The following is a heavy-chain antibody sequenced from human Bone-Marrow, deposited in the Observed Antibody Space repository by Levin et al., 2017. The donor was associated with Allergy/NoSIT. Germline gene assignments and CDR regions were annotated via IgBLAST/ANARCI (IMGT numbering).Heavy chain of an antibody. V-gene: IGHV3-33*01. Sequence: GGSLRLSCAASGFTFSYYGMHWVRQAPGKGLEWVAVIWYDGSNKHYADSVKGRFTISRDNSNSTLYLQMNSLRAEDTAVYYCAGWYPDPYYFAYWGQGTLVTVSS. CDR2: IWYDGSNK. CDR1: GFTFSYYG. D-gene: IGHD3-16*01. CDR3: AGWYPDPYYFAY. J-gene: IGHJ4*02.